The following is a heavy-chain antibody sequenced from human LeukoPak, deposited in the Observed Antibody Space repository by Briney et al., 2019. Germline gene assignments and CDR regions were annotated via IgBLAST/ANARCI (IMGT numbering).Heavy chain of an antibody. CDR3: ARDPRNKGFDP. Sequence: GGSLRLSCAASGFIFSDYYMSWIRQAPGKGLEWVSCISGDGSDTRYADSVKGRFTISRDNAKNTLYLQMNSLRVEDTAVYYCARDPRNKGFDPWGQGTLVTVSS. V-gene: IGHV3-74*01. CDR2: ISGDGSDT. J-gene: IGHJ5*02. D-gene: IGHD1/OR15-1a*01. CDR1: GFIFSDYY.